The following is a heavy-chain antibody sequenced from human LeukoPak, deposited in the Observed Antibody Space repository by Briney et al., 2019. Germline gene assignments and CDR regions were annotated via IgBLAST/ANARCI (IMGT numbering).Heavy chain of an antibody. V-gene: IGHV3-23*01. CDR1: GFTFSSYA. Sequence: HPGGSLRLSCAASGFTFSSYAMSWVRQAPGKGLEWVSAISGSGGSTYYADSVKGRFTISRDNSKNTLYLQMNSLGAEDTAVYYCAKSPLVVVAELYYFDYWGQGTLVTVSS. CDR3: AKSPLVVVAELYYFDY. J-gene: IGHJ4*02. CDR2: ISGSGGST. D-gene: IGHD2-15*01.